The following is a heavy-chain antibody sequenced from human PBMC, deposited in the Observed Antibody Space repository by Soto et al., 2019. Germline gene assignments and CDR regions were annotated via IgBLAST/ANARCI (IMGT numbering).Heavy chain of an antibody. CDR2: INPSGGST. CDR3: ARGFSSGWPFGY. J-gene: IGHJ4*02. CDR1: GYTFTNYY. V-gene: IGHV1-46*01. Sequence: QVQLVQSGAEVKKPGASVKVSCKASGYTFTNYYMHWVRQAPGQGLEWMGIINPSGGSTTYAQKFQGRATMTRDTSTRTVYLELSSLRSEDTAVYYCARGFSSGWPFGYWGQGTPVTVSS. D-gene: IGHD6-19*01.